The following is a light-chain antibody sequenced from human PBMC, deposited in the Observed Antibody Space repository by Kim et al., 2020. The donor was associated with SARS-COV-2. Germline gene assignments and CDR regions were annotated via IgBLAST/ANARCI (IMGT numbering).Light chain of an antibody. CDR2: EDT. CDR3: QAWDSSTPV. Sequence: VPPGQTASITCFGDKLGDKYACWFQKKPGQSPVLVIYEDTKRPSGIPERFSGSNSGNTATLTISGTQAMDEADYYCQAWDSSTPVFGGGTQLTVL. CDR1: KLGDKY. J-gene: IGLJ2*01. V-gene: IGLV3-1*01.